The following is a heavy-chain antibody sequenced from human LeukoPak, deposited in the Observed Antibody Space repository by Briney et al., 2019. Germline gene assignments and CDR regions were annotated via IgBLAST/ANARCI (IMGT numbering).Heavy chain of an antibody. V-gene: IGHV3-23*01. CDR3: ARGSHGEHDS. D-gene: IGHD4-17*01. CDR2: IDRSGGST. Sequence: GGSLRLSCAASGFSLNIYAMIWVRQAPGKGLEWVAAIDRSGGSTFYADSVKGRFTISKDNSKNTLYLQINSLRVDDTAIYYCARGSHGEHDSWGQGTLVTVSS. J-gene: IGHJ5*01. CDR1: GFSLNIYA.